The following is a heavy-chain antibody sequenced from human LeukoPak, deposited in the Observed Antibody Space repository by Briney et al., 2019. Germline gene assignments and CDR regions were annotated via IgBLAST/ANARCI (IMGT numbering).Heavy chain of an antibody. D-gene: IGHD3-22*01. J-gene: IGHJ3*02. Sequence: PSETLSLTCTVSGGSISSSGYYWVWIRQPPGKGLEWIGRIYTSGSTNYNPSLKSRVTISVDKSKNQFSLKLSSVTAADTAVYYCARGEAGPDYYDSSGYPGAFDIWGQGTMVTVSS. CDR2: IYTSGST. CDR1: GGSISSSGYY. CDR3: ARGEAGPDYYDSSGYPGAFDI. V-gene: IGHV4-61*05.